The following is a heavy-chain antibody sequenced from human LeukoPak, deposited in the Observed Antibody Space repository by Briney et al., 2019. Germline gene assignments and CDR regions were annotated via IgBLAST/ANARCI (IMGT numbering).Heavy chain of an antibody. Sequence: GGSLRLSCAASGFSLISYWMTWVRQAPGEGLEWVANIKEDGSEKYYVDSVKGRFTISRDNSKDTLYLQMNSLRVEDTAVYYCAKFSPYGGNSYWGQGTLVTVSS. CDR1: GFSLISYW. D-gene: IGHD4-23*01. V-gene: IGHV3-7*03. J-gene: IGHJ4*02. CDR2: IKEDGSEK. CDR3: AKFSPYGGNSY.